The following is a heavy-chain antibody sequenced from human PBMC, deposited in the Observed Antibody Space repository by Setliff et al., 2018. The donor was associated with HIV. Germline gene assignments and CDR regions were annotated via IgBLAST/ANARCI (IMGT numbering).Heavy chain of an antibody. CDR2: INGNSGAT. V-gene: IGHV1-2*02. CDR3: ARGGDDSGPGAWTFDY. CDR1: GHTFSDYY. Sequence: ASVKVSCKASGHTFSDYYLHWVRQAPGQGLEWRGWINGNSGATNYAQKFQGRVTMTRDTSTYTAYMELTRLRSDDTAVYSCARGGDDSGPGAWTFDYWGQGALVTVSS. D-gene: IGHD2-21*02. J-gene: IGHJ4*02.